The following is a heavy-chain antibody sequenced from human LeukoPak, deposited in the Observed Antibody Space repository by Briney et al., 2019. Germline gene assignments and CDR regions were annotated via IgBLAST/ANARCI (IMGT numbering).Heavy chain of an antibody. V-gene: IGHV4-59*01. D-gene: IGHD6-19*01. Sequence: SETLSLTCSVSGSSISSNYWSWIRQPPGKGLEWIGYIYYSGSTNYNPSLKCRATISVDTSKNQFSLKLRSVTAADTAVYYCARDGHSSGWSAAFDIWGQGTMVTVS. CDR1: GSSISSNY. CDR3: ARDGHSSGWSAAFDI. J-gene: IGHJ3*02. CDR2: IYYSGST.